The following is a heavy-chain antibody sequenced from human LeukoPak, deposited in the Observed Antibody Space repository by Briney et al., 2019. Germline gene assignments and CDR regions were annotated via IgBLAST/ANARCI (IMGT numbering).Heavy chain of an antibody. V-gene: IGHV3-21*01. CDR3: ARDLGSSGWFAEGGY. J-gene: IGHJ4*02. Sequence: PGGSLRLSCAASGFTFSSYSMNWVRQAPGKGLAWVSSISSSSSYIYYADSVKGRFTISRDNAKNSLYLQMNSLRAEDTAVYYCARDLGSSGWFAEGGYWGQGTLVTVSS. CDR1: GFTFSSYS. CDR2: ISSSSSYI. D-gene: IGHD6-19*01.